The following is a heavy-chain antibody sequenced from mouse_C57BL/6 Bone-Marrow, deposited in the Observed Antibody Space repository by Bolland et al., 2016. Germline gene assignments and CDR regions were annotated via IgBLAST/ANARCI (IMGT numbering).Heavy chain of an antibody. CDR3: ARRIAGTSWFAY. D-gene: IGHD4-1*01. J-gene: IGHJ3*01. V-gene: IGHV1-64*01. Sequence: NYNEKFKSKATLTVDKSSSTAYMQLSSLTSEDSAVYYCARRIAGTSWFAYWGQGTLV.